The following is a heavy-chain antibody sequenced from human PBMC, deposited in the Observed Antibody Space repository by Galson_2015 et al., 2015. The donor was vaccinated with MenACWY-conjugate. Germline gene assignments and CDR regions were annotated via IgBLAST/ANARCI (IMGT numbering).Heavy chain of an antibody. CDR3: ARGLTLYYGSGRGWFDP. CDR1: GGSFSGYY. D-gene: IGHD3-10*01. CDR2: INHSGST. J-gene: IGHJ5*02. V-gene: IGHV4-34*01. Sequence: LSLTCTVYGGSFSGYYWSWIRQPPGKGLEWIGEINHSGSTNYNPSLKSRVTISVDTSKNQFSLKLSSVTAADTAVYCCARGLTLYYGSGRGWFDPWGQGTLVTVSS.